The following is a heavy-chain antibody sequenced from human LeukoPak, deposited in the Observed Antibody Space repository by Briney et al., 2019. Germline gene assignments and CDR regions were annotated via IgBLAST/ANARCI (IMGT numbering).Heavy chain of an antibody. D-gene: IGHD6-13*01. CDR1: GFTFSSYA. CDR3: ARSRAAAGTPDYYGMDV. CDR2: ISYDVSNK. J-gene: IGHJ6*02. V-gene: IGHV3-30-3*01. Sequence: GGSLRLSCAASGFTFSSYAMHWVRQAPGKGLEWVAIISYDVSNKYYADSVKGRFTISRDNSKNTLYLQMNSLRAEDTAVYYCARSRAAAGTPDYYGMDVWGQGTTVTVSS.